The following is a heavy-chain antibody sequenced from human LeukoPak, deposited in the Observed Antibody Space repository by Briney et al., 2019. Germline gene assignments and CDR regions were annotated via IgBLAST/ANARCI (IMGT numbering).Heavy chain of an antibody. V-gene: IGHV4-31*03. D-gene: IGHD2-2*01. CDR1: GGSISSGGYY. J-gene: IGHJ6*02. CDR3: ATEIVRYCSSTSCYPGYGMDV. Sequence: SETLSLTCTVSGGSISSGGYYLSWIRQHPGKGLEWIVYIYYSGSTYYNPSLKSRVTISVDTSKNQFSLKLSSATAADTAVYYCATEIVRYCSSTSCYPGYGMDVWGQGTTVTVSS. CDR2: IYYSGST.